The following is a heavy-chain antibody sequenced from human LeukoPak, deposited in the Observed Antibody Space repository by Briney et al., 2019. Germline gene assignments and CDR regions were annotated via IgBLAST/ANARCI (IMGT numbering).Heavy chain of an antibody. J-gene: IGHJ4*02. D-gene: IGHD2-15*01. CDR2: ISYDGSNK. CDR1: GFTFNSFG. Sequence: GGSLRLSCAASGFTFNSFGMHWVRQAPGKGLEWVAVISYDGSNKYFADSVKGRFTISRDNSKNTLYLQMNSLRAEDRAVYYCAKSLGSGDWGQGTLVTVSS. V-gene: IGHV3-30*18. CDR3: AKSLGSGD.